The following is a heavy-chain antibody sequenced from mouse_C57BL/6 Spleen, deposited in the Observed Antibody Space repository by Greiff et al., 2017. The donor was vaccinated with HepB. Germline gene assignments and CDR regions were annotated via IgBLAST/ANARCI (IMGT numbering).Heavy chain of an antibody. CDR3: ARTFLRGRIYGSSSYYFDY. V-gene: IGHV1-22*01. J-gene: IGHJ2*01. CDR2: INPNNGGT. D-gene: IGHD1-1*01. CDR1: GYTFTDYN. Sequence: EVQLQQSGPELVKPGASVKMSCKASGYTFTDYNMHWVKQSHGKSLEWIGYINPNNGGTSYNQKFKGKATLTVNKSSSTAYMELRSLTSEDSAVYYCARTFLRGRIYGSSSYYFDYWGQGTTLTVSS.